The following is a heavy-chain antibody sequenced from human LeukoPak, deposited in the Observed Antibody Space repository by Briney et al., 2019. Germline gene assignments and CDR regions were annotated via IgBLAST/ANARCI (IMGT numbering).Heavy chain of an antibody. CDR1: GFTFSSYA. CDR3: ARDQDCSSTSCYSWFDP. V-gene: IGHV3-30*04. J-gene: IGHJ5*02. D-gene: IGHD2-2*01. CDR2: ISYDGSNK. Sequence: GGSLRLSCAASGFTFSSYAMHWVRQAPGKGLEWVAVISYDGSNKYYADSVKGRFTISRDNSKNTLYLQMNSLRAEDTAVYYCARDQDCSSTSCYSWFDPWGQGTLVTVSS.